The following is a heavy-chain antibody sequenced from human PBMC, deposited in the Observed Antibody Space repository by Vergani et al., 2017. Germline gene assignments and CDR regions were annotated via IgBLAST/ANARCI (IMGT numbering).Heavy chain of an antibody. CDR2: IYTSGST. V-gene: IGHV4-61*02. J-gene: IGHJ6*02. CDR3: AREAVAARYYYYGMDV. CDR1: GGSISSGSYY. D-gene: IGHD6-6*01. Sequence: QVQLQESGPGLVKPSQTLSLTCTVSGGSISSGSYYWSWIRQPAGKGLEWIGRIYTSGSTNYNPSLKSRVTISVDTSKNQFSLKLSSVTAADTAVYYCAREAVAARYYYYGMDVWGQGTTVTVSS.